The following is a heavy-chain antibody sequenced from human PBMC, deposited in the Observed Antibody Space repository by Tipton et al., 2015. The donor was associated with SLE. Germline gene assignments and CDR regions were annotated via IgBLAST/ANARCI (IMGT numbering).Heavy chain of an antibody. J-gene: IGHJ3*02. D-gene: IGHD3-3*01. CDR1: GGSISNYY. CDR3: ARGPTPHIPICGVVISGAFDI. CDR2: IYYSGST. Sequence: TLSLTCTVSGGSISNYYWSWIRQPPGKGLEWIGYIYYSGSTNYNPSLKSRVTISVEPPKNQFSLKLSSVTAADTALYYCARGPTPHIPICGVVISGAFDIWGQGTMVTVSS. V-gene: IGHV4-59*01.